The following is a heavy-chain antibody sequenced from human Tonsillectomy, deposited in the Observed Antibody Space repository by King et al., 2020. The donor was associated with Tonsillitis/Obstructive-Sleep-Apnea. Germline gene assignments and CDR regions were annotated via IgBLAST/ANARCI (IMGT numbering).Heavy chain of an antibody. CDR3: VRLPEGRRRNALHY. CDR1: GYTFTAFW. D-gene: IGHD1-14*01. J-gene: IGHJ4*02. CDR2: IYPLDSDT. V-gene: IGHV5-51*01. Sequence: VQLVQSGAEVKKPGESLRISCKGSGYTFTAFWIGWVRQMPGKGLEWMGLIYPLDSDTTYSPSFQGQVTISADESINAAYLQWSSLQASDTAMYYCVRLPEGRRRNALHYWGQGTLVTVSS.